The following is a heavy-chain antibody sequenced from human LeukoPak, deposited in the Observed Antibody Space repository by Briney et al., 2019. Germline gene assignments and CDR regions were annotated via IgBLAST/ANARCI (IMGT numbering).Heavy chain of an antibody. V-gene: IGHV3-30*02. Sequence: GGSLRLSCAASGFTFGSYWMSWVRQAPGKGLEWVAFIRYDGSNKYYADSVKGRFTISRDNSKNTLYLQMNSLRAEDTAVYYCAKEGKSGSYVDYWGQGTLVTVSS. CDR1: GFTFGSYW. CDR2: IRYDGSNK. J-gene: IGHJ4*02. D-gene: IGHD1-26*01. CDR3: AKEGKSGSYVDY.